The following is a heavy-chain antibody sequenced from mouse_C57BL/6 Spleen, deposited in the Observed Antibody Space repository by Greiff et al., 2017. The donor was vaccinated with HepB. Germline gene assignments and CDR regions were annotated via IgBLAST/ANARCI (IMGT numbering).Heavy chain of an antibody. V-gene: IGHV1-82*01. J-gene: IGHJ2*01. CDR3: ARNYGSSYGDY. CDR1: GYAFSSSW. D-gene: IGHD1-1*01. CDR2: IYPGDGDT. Sequence: VKLQQSGPELVKPGASVKISCKASGYAFSSSWMNWVKQRPGKGLEWIGRIYPGDGDTNYNGKFKGKATLTADKSSSTAYMQLSSLTSEDSAVYFCARNYGSSYGDYWGQGTTLTVSS.